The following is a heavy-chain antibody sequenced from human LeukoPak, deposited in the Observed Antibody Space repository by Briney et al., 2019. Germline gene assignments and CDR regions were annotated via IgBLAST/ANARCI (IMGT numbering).Heavy chain of an antibody. CDR2: INPSAGGT. CDR3: ARSHSSGWNDY. J-gene: IGHJ4*02. D-gene: IGHD6-19*01. V-gene: IGHV1-46*01. Sequence: ASVKVSCKASGYTFTSYFMHWVRQAPGQGLEWMGIINPSAGGTSFAQKFQGRVTITSDTSTSTVYMELNNLGSEDTAVYYCARSHSSGWNDYWGQGTLVTVSS. CDR1: GYTFTSYF.